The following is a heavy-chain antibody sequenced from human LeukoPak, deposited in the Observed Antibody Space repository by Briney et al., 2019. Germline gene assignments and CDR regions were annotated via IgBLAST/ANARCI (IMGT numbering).Heavy chain of an antibody. CDR2: INPSGGST. CDR1: GYTFTSYY. Sequence: GALVKVSCKASGYTFTSYYMHWVRQAPGQGLEWMGIINPSGGSTSYAQKFQGRVTMTRDTSTSTVYMELSSLRSEDTAVYYCARDPYSYYYGMDVWGQGTTVTVPS. J-gene: IGHJ6*02. V-gene: IGHV1-46*01. CDR3: ARDPYSYYYGMDV.